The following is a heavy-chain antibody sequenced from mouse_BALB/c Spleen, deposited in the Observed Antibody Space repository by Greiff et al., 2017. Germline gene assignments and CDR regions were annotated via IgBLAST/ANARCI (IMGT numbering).Heavy chain of an antibody. CDR3: ARAGLPHYYAMDY. CDR1: GFTFSSYA. J-gene: IGHJ4*01. CDR2: ISSGGSYT. D-gene: IGHD2-4*01. V-gene: IGHV5-9-4*01. Sequence: EVKLMESGGGLVKPGGSLKLSCAASGFTFSSYAMSWVRQSPEKRLEWVAEISSGGSYTYYPDTVTGRFTISRDNAKNTLYLEMSSLRSEDTAMYYCARAGLPHYYAMDYWGQGNSDTVSS.